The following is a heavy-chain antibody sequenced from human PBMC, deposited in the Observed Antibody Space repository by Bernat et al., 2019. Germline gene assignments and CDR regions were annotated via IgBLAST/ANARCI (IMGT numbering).Heavy chain of an antibody. D-gene: IGHD7-27*01. J-gene: IGHJ2*01. CDR3: ARGPGQNWYFDL. CDR1: GFTLSIYE. CDR2: IGSSDNTV. Sequence: EVQLVESGGGLVQPGGSLRLSCTASGFTLSIYEMNWFRQAPGKGLEWVSYIGSSDNTVYYADTVKGRFTISRDNAKNSLYLKMNSLRVEDTAVYSCARGPGQNWYFDLWGRGTLVTVSS. V-gene: IGHV3-48*03.